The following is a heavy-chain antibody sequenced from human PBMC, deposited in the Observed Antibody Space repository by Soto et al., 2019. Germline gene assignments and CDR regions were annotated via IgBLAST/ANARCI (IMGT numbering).Heavy chain of an antibody. Sequence: SVKVSCKASGGTFSSYAISWVRQAPGQGLEWMGGIIPIFGTANYAQKFQGRATITADESTSTAYMELSSLRSEDTAVYYCASFWSGYYTGPDYYGMDVWGQGTTVPVSS. J-gene: IGHJ6*02. D-gene: IGHD3-3*01. CDR1: GGTFSSYA. V-gene: IGHV1-69*13. CDR2: IIPIFGTA. CDR3: ASFWSGYYTGPDYYGMDV.